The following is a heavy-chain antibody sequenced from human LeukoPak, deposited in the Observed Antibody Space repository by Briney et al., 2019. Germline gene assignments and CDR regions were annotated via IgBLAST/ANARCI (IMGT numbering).Heavy chain of an antibody. Sequence: ASEKVSCKASGYTFPSYDINWVRQATGQGLEWTGWMNPNSGNTGYAQKFQGRVTMTRNTSISTAYMELSSLRSEDTAVDYCARGFYDFWSGYDYWGQGTLVTVSS. CDR1: GYTFPSYD. D-gene: IGHD3-3*01. V-gene: IGHV1-8*01. CDR2: MNPNSGNT. CDR3: ARGFYDFWSGYDY. J-gene: IGHJ4*02.